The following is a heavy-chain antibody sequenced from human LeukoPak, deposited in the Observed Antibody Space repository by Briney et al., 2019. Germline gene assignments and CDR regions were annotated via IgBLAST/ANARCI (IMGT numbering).Heavy chain of an antibody. CDR3: ARAKQWLPYDY. D-gene: IGHD6-19*01. J-gene: IGHJ4*02. Sequence: ASVKVSCKASGYPFTGYYMHWVRQAPGQGLEWMGRINPNSGGTNYALKFQGRVTVTRDMSTTTAYMELSRLTSDDTAVYYCARAKQWLPYDYWGQGTLVTVSS. V-gene: IGHV1-2*06. CDR2: INPNSGGT. CDR1: GYPFTGYY.